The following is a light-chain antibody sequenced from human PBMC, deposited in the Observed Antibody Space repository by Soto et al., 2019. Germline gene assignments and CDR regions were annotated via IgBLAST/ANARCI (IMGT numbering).Light chain of an antibody. V-gene: IGKV3-15*01. CDR2: RAS. J-gene: IGKJ4*01. CDR3: QQYNNWPLT. Sequence: IVLTQSPGTLSLSPGERATLSCRASQSVSNNYLAWYQQTPGQAPRLLIYRASARATGIPARFSGSGSGTEFTLTISSLQSEDFAVYYCQQYNNWPLTFGGGTKVDIK. CDR1: QSVSNN.